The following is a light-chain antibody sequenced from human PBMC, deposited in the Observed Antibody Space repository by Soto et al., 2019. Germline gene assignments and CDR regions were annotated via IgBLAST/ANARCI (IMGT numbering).Light chain of an antibody. J-gene: IGKJ5*01. CDR1: QSVSSY. CDR2: DAS. V-gene: IGKV3-11*01. Sequence: EIVFTHSPCTLSFSQFKRATLSCRASQSVSSYLAWYQQKPGQAPRLLIYDASNRATGIPARFSGSGSGTDFTLTISSLEPEDFAVYYCQQRSNWRITFGQGTRLEIK. CDR3: QQRSNWRIT.